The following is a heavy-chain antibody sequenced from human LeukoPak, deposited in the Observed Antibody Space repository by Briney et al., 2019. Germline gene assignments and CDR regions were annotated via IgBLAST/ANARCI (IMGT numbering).Heavy chain of an antibody. Sequence: PSETLSLTCAVYGGSFSGYYWSWIRQPPGKGLEWIGEINHSGSTNYNPSLKSRVTISVDTSKNQFSLKLSSVTAADTAVYYCARDSSGYSYGYVDYWGQGTLVTVSS. J-gene: IGHJ4*02. CDR1: GGSFSGYY. CDR2: INHSGST. V-gene: IGHV4-34*01. CDR3: ARDSSGYSYGYVDY. D-gene: IGHD5-18*01.